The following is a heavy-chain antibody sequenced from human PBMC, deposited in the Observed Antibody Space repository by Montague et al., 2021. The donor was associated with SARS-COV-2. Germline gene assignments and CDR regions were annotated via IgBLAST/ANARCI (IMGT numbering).Heavy chain of an antibody. CDR2: IYYSGST. J-gene: IGHJ4*02. CDR3: ARGFDY. V-gene: IGHV4-39*07. Sequence: SETLSHTCTVSGGSISTSPYFWGWIRQPPGKGLEWIGSIYYSGSTNYNPSLKSRVTISVDTSKNQFSLKLSSMTAADTAVYYCARGFDYWGQGTLVTVSS. CDR1: GGSISTSPYF.